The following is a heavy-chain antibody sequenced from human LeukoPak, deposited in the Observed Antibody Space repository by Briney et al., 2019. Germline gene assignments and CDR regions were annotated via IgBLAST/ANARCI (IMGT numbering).Heavy chain of an antibody. CDR2: ITGGSGNR. J-gene: IGHJ4*02. CDR3: VKGQEFLEYIYDF. V-gene: IGHV3-23*01. D-gene: IGHD3-3*01. Sequence: ETLSLTCTVSGGSISSSSYYWGWIRQPPGKGLEWVSGITGGSGNRDYGDSVKGRFTISRDNSKSTLFLQMSGLRVEDTAIYFCVKGQEFLEYIYDFWGQGTLVTVSS. CDR1: GGSISSSSYY.